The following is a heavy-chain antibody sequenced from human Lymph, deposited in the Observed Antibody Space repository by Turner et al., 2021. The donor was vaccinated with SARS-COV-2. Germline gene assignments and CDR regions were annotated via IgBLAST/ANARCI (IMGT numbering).Heavy chain of an antibody. J-gene: IGHJ4*02. CDR3: ARMGSSSWYFDY. CDR1: GFTFSYYW. Sequence: VQLVESGGGWVRPGGSLRLSCAASGFTFSYYWMSWVRQAPGKGLEWVANIKKDGSEKYYVDSVKGRFTISRDNAKNSLFLQMNSLRAEDTAVYYCARMGSSSWYFDYWGQGTLVTVSS. V-gene: IGHV3-7*01. D-gene: IGHD1-26*01. CDR2: IKKDGSEK.